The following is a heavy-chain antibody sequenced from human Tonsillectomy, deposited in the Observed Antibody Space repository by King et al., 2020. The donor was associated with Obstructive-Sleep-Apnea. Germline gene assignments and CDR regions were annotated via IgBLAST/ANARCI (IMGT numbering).Heavy chain of an antibody. CDR1: GITFDDYA. V-gene: IGHV3-9*01. CDR2: ISWNSDSI. J-gene: IGHJ3*01. CDR3: AKDRGGYYYDSSDAFDL. D-gene: IGHD3-22*01. Sequence: VQLVESGGGLVQPGRSLRLSCAVSGITFDDYAMHWVRQAPGKGLEWVSGISWNSDSIGYADSVKGRFTISRDNAKNSLYLQMNSLRAEDTALYYCAKDRGGYYYDSSDAFDLWGQGTMVTVSS.